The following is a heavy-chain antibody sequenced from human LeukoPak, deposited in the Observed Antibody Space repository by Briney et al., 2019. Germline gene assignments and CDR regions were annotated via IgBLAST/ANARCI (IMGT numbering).Heavy chain of an antibody. Sequence: SETLSLTCTVSGGSISSGSYYWSWIRQPPGKGLEWIGEINHSGSTNYNPSLKSRVTISVDTSKNQFSLKLSSVTAADTAVYYCARISGGWLHFQPQADYYYMDVWGKGTTVTISS. CDR2: INHSGST. CDR3: ARISGGWLHFQPQADYYYMDV. CDR1: GGSISSGSYY. J-gene: IGHJ6*03. D-gene: IGHD3-22*01. V-gene: IGHV4-39*07.